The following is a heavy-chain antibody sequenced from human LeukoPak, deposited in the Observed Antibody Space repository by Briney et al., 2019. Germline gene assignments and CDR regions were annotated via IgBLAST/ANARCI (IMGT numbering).Heavy chain of an antibody. CDR2: ISSSGSTI. CDR1: GFAFSDYY. D-gene: IGHD3-16*01. Sequence: PGGSLRLSCAASGFAFSDYYMSWIRQAPGKGLEWVSYISSSGSTIYYADSVKGRFTISRDNAKNSLYLQMNSLRAEDTAVYYCARVASYEGYYYYYMDVWGKGTTVTISS. V-gene: IGHV3-11*04. J-gene: IGHJ6*03. CDR3: ARVASYEGYYYYYMDV.